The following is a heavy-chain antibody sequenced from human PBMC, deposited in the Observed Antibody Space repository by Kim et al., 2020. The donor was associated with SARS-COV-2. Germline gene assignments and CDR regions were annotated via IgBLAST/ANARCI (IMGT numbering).Heavy chain of an antibody. CDR2: IKSKTDGGTA. V-gene: IGHV3-15*01. D-gene: IGHD2-2*01. CDR3: TTVSMR. J-gene: IGHJ4*02. Sequence: GGSLRLSCAVSGIPCSDAWFNWVRQSPGKGLEWVGRIKSKTDGGTADLAAPVKGRFAISRDDSKNTLYLLMNDVKTDDSAMYYCTTVSMRWGQGTLVTVSS. CDR1: GIPCSDAW.